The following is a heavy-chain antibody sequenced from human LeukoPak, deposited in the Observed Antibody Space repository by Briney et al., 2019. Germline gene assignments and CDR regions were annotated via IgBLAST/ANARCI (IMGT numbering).Heavy chain of an antibody. D-gene: IGHD3-22*01. J-gene: IGHJ4*02. CDR2: MNPNSGNT. Sequence: ASVKVSCKASGYTFTSYDINWARQATGQGLEWMGWMNPNSGNTGYAQKFQGRVTITRNTSISTAYMELSSLRSEDTAVYYCARGPNYYDREGPDYWGQGTLVTVSS. CDR1: GYTFTSYD. V-gene: IGHV1-8*03. CDR3: ARGPNYYDREGPDY.